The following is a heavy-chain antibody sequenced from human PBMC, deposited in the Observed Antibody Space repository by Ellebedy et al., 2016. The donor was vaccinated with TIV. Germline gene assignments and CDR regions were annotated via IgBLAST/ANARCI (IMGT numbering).Heavy chain of an antibody. D-gene: IGHD1-1*01. J-gene: IGHJ4*02. CDR1: GFTFYNYA. V-gene: IGHV3-23*01. CDR2: ISGLGEST. Sequence: GESLKISCAASGFTFYNYAMTWVRQAPGQGLEWVSTISGLGESTFYADPVKGRFTISRDNARNMVYLQMNSLRAEDTAVYYCAGRAYNWNDGSLFDYWGQGTLVTVSS. CDR3: AGRAYNWNDGSLFDY.